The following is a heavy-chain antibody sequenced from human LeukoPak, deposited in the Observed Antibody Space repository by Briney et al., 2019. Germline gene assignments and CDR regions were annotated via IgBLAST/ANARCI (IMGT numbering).Heavy chain of an antibody. J-gene: IGHJ6*02. D-gene: IGHD6-13*01. CDR1: GYTFTSYG. Sequence: ASVKVSFKASGYTFTSYGISWVRQAPGQGLEWMGWISAYNGNTNYAQKLQGRVTMTTDTSTSTAYMELRGLRSDDTAVYYCARDSWEQQLMITYYYYYGMDVWGQGTTVTVSS. CDR3: ARDSWEQQLMITYYYYYGMDV. V-gene: IGHV1-18*01. CDR2: ISAYNGNT.